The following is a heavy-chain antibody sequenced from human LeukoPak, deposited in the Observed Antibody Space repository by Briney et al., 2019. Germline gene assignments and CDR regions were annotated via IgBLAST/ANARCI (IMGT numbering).Heavy chain of an antibody. CDR2: ITGSGGST. J-gene: IGHJ4*02. V-gene: IGHV3-23*01. CDR3: ASFVVVTAIR. Sequence: GGSLRLSCAASGFTFNTYAMSWVRQAPGKGLEWVSGITGSGGSTHYADSVKGRFTISRDNSKNTLYLQMNSLRAEDTAVYYCASFVVVTAIRWGQGTLVTVSS. CDR1: GFTFNTYA. D-gene: IGHD2-21*02.